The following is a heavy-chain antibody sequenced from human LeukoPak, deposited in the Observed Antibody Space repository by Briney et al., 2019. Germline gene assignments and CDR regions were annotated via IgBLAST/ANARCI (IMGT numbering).Heavy chain of an antibody. Sequence: ASVKVSCKASGYTFTSYDINWVRQATGQGLEWMGWMNPNNGNTNYAQKLQGRVTMTTDTSTSTAYMELRSLRSDDTAVYYCARSEQVLVRRKGNDYWGQGTLVTVSS. D-gene: IGHD6-13*01. CDR3: ARSEQVLVRRKGNDY. J-gene: IGHJ4*02. V-gene: IGHV1-18*01. CDR2: MNPNNGNT. CDR1: GYTFTSYD.